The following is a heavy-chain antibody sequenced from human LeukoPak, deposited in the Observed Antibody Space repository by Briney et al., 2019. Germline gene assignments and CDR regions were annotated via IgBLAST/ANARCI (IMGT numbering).Heavy chain of an antibody. V-gene: IGHV4-34*01. D-gene: IGHD3-3*01. CDR2: INHSGST. CDR3: ARLTLYYDFWSGYYKSYYFDY. CDR1: GGSFSGYY. J-gene: IGHJ4*02. Sequence: SETLSLTRAVYGGSFSGYYWSWIRQPPGKGLEWIGGINHSGSTNYNPSLKSRVTISVDTSKNQFSLKLSSVTAADTAVYYCARLTLYYDFWSGYYKSYYFDYWGQGTLVTVSS.